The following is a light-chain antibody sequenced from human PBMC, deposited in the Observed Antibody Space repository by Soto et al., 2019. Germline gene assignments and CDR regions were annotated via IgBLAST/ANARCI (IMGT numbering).Light chain of an antibody. CDR3: ASFRSGTILV. Sequence: QSVLTQPASVSGSPGQSVTISCTGPRSDIGDSNFISWYKHSPGKASRLLIYEVNNRPSGVSKRFSGSTAGNTASLNISGLLDDDEADYFCASFRSGTILVFGSGTKVTVL. V-gene: IGLV2-14*01. CDR2: EVN. CDR1: RSDIGDSNF. J-gene: IGLJ1*01.